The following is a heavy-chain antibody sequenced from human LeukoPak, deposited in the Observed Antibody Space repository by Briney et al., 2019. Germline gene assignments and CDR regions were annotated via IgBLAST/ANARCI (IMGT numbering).Heavy chain of an antibody. D-gene: IGHD3-9*01. J-gene: IGHJ4*02. CDR3: ARGGYYDILNGYYVYLDY. CDR1: GGSISSYY. CDR2: IYYSGST. Sequence: SETLSLTCTVSGGSISSYYWSWIRQPPGKGLEWIGYIYYSGSTNYNPSLESRVTISVDTSKNQFSLKLSSVTAADTAVYYCARGGYYDILNGYYVYLDYWGQGTLVTVSS. V-gene: IGHV4-59*01.